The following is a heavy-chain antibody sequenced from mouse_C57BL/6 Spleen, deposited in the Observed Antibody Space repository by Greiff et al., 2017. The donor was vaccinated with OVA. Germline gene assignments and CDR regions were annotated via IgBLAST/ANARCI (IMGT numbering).Heavy chain of an antibody. V-gene: IGHV1-82*01. Sequence: QVQLKQSGPELVKPGASVKISCKASGYAFSSSWMNWVKQRPGKGLEWIGRIYPGAGDTNYNGKFKGKATLTADKSSSTAYMQLSSLTSEDSAVYFCASSSTTVVATNYWGQGTTLTVSS. D-gene: IGHD1-1*01. CDR3: ASSSTTVVATNY. J-gene: IGHJ2*01. CDR1: GYAFSSSW. CDR2: IYPGAGDT.